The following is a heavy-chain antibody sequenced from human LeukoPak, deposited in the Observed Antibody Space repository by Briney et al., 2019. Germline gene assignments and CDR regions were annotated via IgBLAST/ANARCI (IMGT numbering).Heavy chain of an antibody. CDR1: GFTFSSYW. CDR3: ARDLSGVTEFTYGRGIDY. D-gene: IGHD1-26*01. J-gene: IGHJ4*02. Sequence: GGSLRLSCAASGFTFSSYWMSWVRQAPGKGLEWVANIKKDGSEKYYVDSVKGRFTISRDNAKTSLYLQMNSLRAEDTAVYYCARDLSGVTEFTYGRGIDYWGQGTLVTVSS. V-gene: IGHV3-7*01. CDR2: IKKDGSEK.